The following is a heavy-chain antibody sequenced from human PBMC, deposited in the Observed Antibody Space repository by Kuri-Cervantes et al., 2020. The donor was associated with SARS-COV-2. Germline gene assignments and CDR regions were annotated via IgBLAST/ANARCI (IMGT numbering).Heavy chain of an antibody. CDR3: AKDREYSSSIGQVDY. D-gene: IGHD6-6*01. J-gene: IGHJ4*02. Sequence: GESLKISCAASGFTFSSYAMSWVRQAPGKGLEWVSDISGSGGSKYYADSVKGRFTISRDNSKNTLYLQMNSLRAEDTAVYYCAKDREYSSSIGQVDYWGQGTLVTVSS. CDR1: GFTFSSYA. CDR2: ISGSGGSK. V-gene: IGHV3-23*01.